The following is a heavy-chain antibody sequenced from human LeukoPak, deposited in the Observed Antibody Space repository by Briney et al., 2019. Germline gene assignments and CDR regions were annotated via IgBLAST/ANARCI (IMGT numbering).Heavy chain of an antibody. CDR1: GYTFTSYG. D-gene: IGHD5-12*01. Sequence: ASVKVSCKASGYTFTSYGISWVRQAPGQGLEWMGWISAYNGNTNYAQKLQGRVTMTTDTSTSTAYMELRSLRSDDTAVYYCARRGYSGYRYYYYYMDVWGKGTTVTVSS. J-gene: IGHJ6*03. CDR2: ISAYNGNT. CDR3: ARRGYSGYRYYYYYMDV. V-gene: IGHV1-18*01.